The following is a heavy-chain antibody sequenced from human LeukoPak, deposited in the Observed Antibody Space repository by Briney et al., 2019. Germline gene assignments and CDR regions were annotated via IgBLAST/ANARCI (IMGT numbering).Heavy chain of an antibody. CDR1: GYTVTSYY. Sequence: ASVKVSCKASGYTVTSYYMHWVRQAPGQGLEWMGIINPSGGSTSYAQKFQGRVTMTRDTSTSTVYMELSSLRSEDTAVYYCARDRSLDYGDPRWFDPWGQGTLVTVSS. CDR2: INPSGGST. CDR3: ARDRSLDYGDPRWFDP. D-gene: IGHD4-17*01. V-gene: IGHV1-46*01. J-gene: IGHJ5*02.